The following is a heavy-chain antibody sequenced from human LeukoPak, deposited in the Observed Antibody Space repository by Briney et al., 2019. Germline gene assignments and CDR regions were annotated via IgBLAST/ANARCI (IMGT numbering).Heavy chain of an antibody. CDR2: ISAYNGNT. V-gene: IGHV1-18*01. J-gene: IGHJ4*02. Sequence: ASVKVSCKASGGTFSSYAISWVRQAPGQGLEWMGWISAYNGNTNYAQKLQGRVTMTTDTSTSTAYMELRSLRSDDTAVYYCARAPPTIVVVPAAPFDYWGQGTLVTVSS. CDR1: GGTFSSYA. CDR3: ARAPPTIVVVPAAPFDY. D-gene: IGHD2-2*01.